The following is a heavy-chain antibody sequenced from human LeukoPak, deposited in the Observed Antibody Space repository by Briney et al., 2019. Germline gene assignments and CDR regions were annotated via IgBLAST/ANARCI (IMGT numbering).Heavy chain of an antibody. CDR2: INSDGSRT. D-gene: IGHD2-8*02. J-gene: IGHJ3*02. CDR1: GFTFSRNW. Sequence: PGGSLRLPCAASGFTFSRNWMHWVRQAPGKGLVWLSRINSDGSRTIYADSVKGRLTISRDNAKNTLYLEMNSLTVEDTAVYYCVSLTGHDAFDIWGQGTMVTVSS. CDR3: VSLTGHDAFDI. V-gene: IGHV3-74*01.